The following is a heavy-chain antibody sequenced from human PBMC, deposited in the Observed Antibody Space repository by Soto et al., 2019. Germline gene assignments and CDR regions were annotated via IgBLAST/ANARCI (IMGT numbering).Heavy chain of an antibody. Sequence: ASETLSLTCTVSGGFLSSISYYWGWIRQPPGKGLEWIGNIYYSGSTYYNPTLKSRVTISVDTSKKQFSLKLSSVTAADTAVYYCALIYCGGDCYAGYFDSWGQGTLVTVSS. D-gene: IGHD2-21*02. CDR2: IYYSGST. J-gene: IGHJ4*02. CDR3: ALIYCGGDCYAGYFDS. CDR1: GGFLSSISYY. V-gene: IGHV4-39*01.